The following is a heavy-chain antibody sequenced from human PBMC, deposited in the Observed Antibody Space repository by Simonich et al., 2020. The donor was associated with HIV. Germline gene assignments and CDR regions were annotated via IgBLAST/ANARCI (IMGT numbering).Heavy chain of an antibody. CDR1: CGSISSNNYY. CDR3: ARLPRSGTTMKAFDI. J-gene: IGHJ3*02. D-gene: IGHD3-3*01. CDR2: IYYTGST. V-gene: IGHV4-39*01. Sequence: QLQLQESGPGLVKPSETLSLTCTVSCGSISSNNYYWGWIRQPPGKGLEWIGSIYYTGSTQYKPSLKSRVTISVDTSKNQFSLKLSSVTAADTAVYYCARLPRSGTTMKAFDIWGQGTMVTVSS.